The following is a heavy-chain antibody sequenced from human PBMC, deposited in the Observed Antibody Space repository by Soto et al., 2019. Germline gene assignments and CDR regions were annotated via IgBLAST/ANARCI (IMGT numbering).Heavy chain of an antibody. D-gene: IGHD3-9*01. Sequence: SETLSLTCAVSGGSISSSNWWSWVRQPPGKGLEWIGEIYHSGSTNYNPSLKSRVTISVDKSKNQFSLKLSSVTAADTAVYYWARHRGTISLTDYWGQGTLVTVSS. J-gene: IGHJ4*02. V-gene: IGHV4-4*02. CDR1: GGSISSSNW. CDR2: IYHSGST. CDR3: ARHRGTISLTDY.